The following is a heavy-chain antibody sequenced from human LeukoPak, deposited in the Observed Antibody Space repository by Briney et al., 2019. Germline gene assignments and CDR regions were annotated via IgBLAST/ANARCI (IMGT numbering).Heavy chain of an antibody. CDR2: IYYSGST. CDR3: ARSDGGDYYDSSYFDY. V-gene: IGHV4-59*08. J-gene: IGHJ4*02. Sequence: SETLSLICTVSGGSISSYYWSWIRQPPGKGLEWIGYIYYSGSTNYNPSLKSRVTISVDTSKNQFSLKLSSVTAADTAVYYCARSDGGDYYDSSYFDYWGQGTLVTVSS. CDR1: GGSISSYY. D-gene: IGHD3-22*01.